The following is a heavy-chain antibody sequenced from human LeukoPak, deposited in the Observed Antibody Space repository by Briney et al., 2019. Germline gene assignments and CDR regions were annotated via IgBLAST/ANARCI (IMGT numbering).Heavy chain of an antibody. CDR1: GFTFSSYW. J-gene: IGHJ5*02. V-gene: IGHV3-7*04. CDR2: INQGQNGI. D-gene: IGHD5-24*01. Sequence: PGGSLRLSCAASGFTFSSYWMTWVRQAPGQGLEWVASINQGQNGIHYVDSVRGRFTISRDNAKNSLYLQMNSLTAEDTSLYYCVRAHNPGGWFDPWYQGPLVPVSS. CDR3: VRAHNPGGWFDP.